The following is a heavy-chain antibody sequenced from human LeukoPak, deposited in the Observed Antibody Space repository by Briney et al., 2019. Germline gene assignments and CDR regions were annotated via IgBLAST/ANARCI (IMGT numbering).Heavy chain of an antibody. CDR1: IHFFNRYY. CDR2: ISYSGST. J-gene: IGHJ4*01. CDR3: ATIAAAGTGYFDY. D-gene: IGHD6-13*01. V-gene: IGHV4-59*08. Sequence: AETLCSPGSVSIHFFNRYYSRGPRQPPGKGLEWIGYISYSGSTNYNPSLKSRVTVSGETSKNQFSLKLSPVTAADTAVYYCATIAAAGTGYFDYW.